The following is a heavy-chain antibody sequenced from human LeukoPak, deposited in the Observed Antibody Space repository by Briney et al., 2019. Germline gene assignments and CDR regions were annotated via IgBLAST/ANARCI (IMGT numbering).Heavy chain of an antibody. CDR1: GFTVSSNY. J-gene: IGHJ4*02. Sequence: GGSLRLSCAASGFTVSSNYMSWVRQAPGKGLEWGSVIYSGGSTYYADSVKGRFTISRDNSKNTLYLQMNSLRAEDTAVYYCAREGSTYSGSYSRGYFDYWGQGTLVTVSS. V-gene: IGHV3-53*01. D-gene: IGHD1-26*01. CDR2: IYSGGST. CDR3: AREGSTYSGSYSRGYFDY.